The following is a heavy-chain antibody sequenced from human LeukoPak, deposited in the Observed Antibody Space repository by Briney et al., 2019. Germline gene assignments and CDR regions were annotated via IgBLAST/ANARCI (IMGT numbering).Heavy chain of an antibody. D-gene: IGHD3-22*01. CDR3: ARDVAVYYDSSGYYNNGWFDP. J-gene: IGHJ5*02. V-gene: IGHV4-59*01. CDR1: GGSISSYY. CDR2: IYYSGST. Sequence: PSETLSLTCTVSGGSISSYYWSWIRQPPGKGLEWIGYIYYSGSTNYNPSLKSRVTISVDTSKNQFSLKLSSVTAADTAVYYCARDVAVYYDSSGYYNNGWFDPWGQGTLVTVSS.